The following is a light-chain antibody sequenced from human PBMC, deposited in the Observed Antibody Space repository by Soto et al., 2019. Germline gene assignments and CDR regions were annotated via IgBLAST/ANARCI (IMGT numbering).Light chain of an antibody. CDR2: DAS. J-gene: IGKJ1*01. CDR1: QSVSSTY. Sequence: EIVLAQSPATLSLSPGERATLSCGASQSVSSTYLAWYQQKPALAPRLLIYDASSRATGIPDRFSGSGSGTDFTLTISRLEPEDFAVYYCQQYGSSGTFGQGTKVDIK. V-gene: IGKV3D-20*01. CDR3: QQYGSSGT.